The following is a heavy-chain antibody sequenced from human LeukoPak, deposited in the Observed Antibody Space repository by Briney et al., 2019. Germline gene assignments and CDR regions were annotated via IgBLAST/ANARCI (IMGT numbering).Heavy chain of an antibody. D-gene: IGHD4-17*01. J-gene: IGHJ2*01. CDR2: IDYSGTT. CDR1: GGSISSDY. Sequence: SETPSLTCTVSGGSISSDYWSWIRQPPGKGLEWIGYIDYSGTTNSNPSLRSRVTISLDMSKSQFSLNLSSVTAADTAVYYCARLLRSTTTSALWYFDLWGRGILVTVSS. CDR3: ARLLRSTTTSALWYFDL. V-gene: IGHV4-59*08.